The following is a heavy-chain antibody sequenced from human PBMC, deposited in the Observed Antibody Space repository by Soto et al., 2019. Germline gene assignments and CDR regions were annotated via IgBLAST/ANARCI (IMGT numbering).Heavy chain of an antibody. CDR3: ARDRRRAAAGTLYYYYYGMDV. CDR2: INPSGGST. V-gene: IGHV1-46*01. CDR1: GYTFTSYY. D-gene: IGHD6-13*01. J-gene: IGHJ6*02. Sequence: ASVKVSCKASGYTFTSYYMHWVRQAPGQGLEWMGIINPSGGSTSYAQKFQGRVTMTRDTSTSTVYMELSSLRSEDTAVYYCARDRRRAAAGTLYYYYYGMDVWGQGTTVTSP.